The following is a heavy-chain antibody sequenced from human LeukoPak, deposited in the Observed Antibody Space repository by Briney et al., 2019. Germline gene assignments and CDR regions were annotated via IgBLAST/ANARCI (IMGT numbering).Heavy chain of an antibody. J-gene: IGHJ4*02. CDR3: AYLDSSGYYYGRLRY. V-gene: IGHV3-23*01. CDR2: IYENGGTT. Sequence: GGSLRLSCVGSGFTFRSHAMSWVRQAPEKGLEFVSGIYENGGTTYYADSVKGRFTISRDNSKNTLYLQMNSLRAEDTAVYFCAYLDSSGYYYGRLRYWGQGTPVTVSS. D-gene: IGHD3-22*01. CDR1: GFTFRSHA.